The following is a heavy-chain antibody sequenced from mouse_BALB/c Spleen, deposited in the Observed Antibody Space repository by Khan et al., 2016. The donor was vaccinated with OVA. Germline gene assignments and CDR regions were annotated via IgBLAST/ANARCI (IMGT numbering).Heavy chain of an antibody. CDR2: ISSTDST. CDR1: GYSITSEYA. V-gene: IGHV3-2*02. Sequence: EVQLVESGPGLVKPSQSLSLTCTVTGYSITSEYAWNWIRQFPGNKLEWMGYISSTDSTSYNPSLKSRISITRDTSKNQFFLQLKSVTTEDTATYDCARSSYNSFGFALDFWGRGTSVTVSS. CDR3: ARSSYNSFGFALDF. J-gene: IGHJ4*01. D-gene: IGHD2-12*01.